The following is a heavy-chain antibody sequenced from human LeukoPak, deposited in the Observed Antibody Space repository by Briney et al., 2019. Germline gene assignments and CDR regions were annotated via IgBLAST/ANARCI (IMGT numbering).Heavy chain of an antibody. CDR2: ISWNSGSI. CDR1: GFPFEVLG. V-gene: IGHV3-9*01. CDR3: AKDGGSYNLYAFNI. D-gene: IGHD1-26*01. J-gene: IGHJ3*02. Sequence: RGGALRPSFAAPGFPFEVLGTPWVRPGTGKGLEWGSGISWNSGSIGYADSVKGRFTISRDNAKNSLYLQMNSLRAEDTALYYCAKDGGSYNLYAFNIWGQGTMVTVSS.